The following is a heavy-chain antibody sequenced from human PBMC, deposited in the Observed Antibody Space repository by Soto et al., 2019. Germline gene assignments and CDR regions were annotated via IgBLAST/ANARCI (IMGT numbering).Heavy chain of an antibody. CDR3: ARGRSIAARRYYDYDGMDD. CDR2: INPNSGGT. Sequence: ASVKVSCKASGYTFTGCYMHLVRQAPGQGLEWMRWINPNSGGTNYAQRFQGRVTMTRETSISTPYMELSRLRSDDKAVYYCARGRSIAARRYYDYDGMDDWGQGTTVTVSS. CDR1: GYTFTGCY. J-gene: IGHJ6*02. V-gene: IGHV1-2*02. D-gene: IGHD6-6*01.